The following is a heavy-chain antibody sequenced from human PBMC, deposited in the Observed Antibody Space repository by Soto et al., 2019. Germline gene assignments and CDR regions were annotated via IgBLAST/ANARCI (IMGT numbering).Heavy chain of an antibody. CDR1: AFTFSSSS. V-gene: IGHV3-48*01. CDR2: ISSGSATI. CDR3: ARGSSSYAY. J-gene: IGHJ4*02. D-gene: IGHD6-6*01. Sequence: EVQLVESGGGLVQPGGSLRLSCVDSAFTFSSSSMTWVRQAPGKGLEYVSYISSGSATIYYADSVKGRFTISRDNANNSLYLLMNSLRAEDTAVYYCARGSSSYAYWGQGTLVTVSS.